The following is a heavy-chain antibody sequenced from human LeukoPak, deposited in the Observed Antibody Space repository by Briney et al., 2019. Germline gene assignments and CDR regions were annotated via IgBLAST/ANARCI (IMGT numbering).Heavy chain of an antibody. Sequence: GGSLRLSCAGSGFTFSLYSMHWVRQAPGKGLEWVSYITGSSGVVNYADSVRGRFTISRDNAKNSLHLQMNNLRAEDTAVYYCARVAMIRGITNIPDNWGQGTRVTVSS. CDR1: GFTFSLYS. J-gene: IGHJ4*02. D-gene: IGHD3-10*01. V-gene: IGHV3-21*06. CDR2: ITGSSGVV. CDR3: ARVAMIRGITNIPDN.